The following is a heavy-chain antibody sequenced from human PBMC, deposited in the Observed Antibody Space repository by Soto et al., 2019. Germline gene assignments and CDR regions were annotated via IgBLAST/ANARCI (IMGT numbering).Heavy chain of an antibody. V-gene: IGHV3-23*01. CDR1: GFTFSTYA. CDR2: IAGSGDNK. CDR3: AKTAVAVSATPWFDP. J-gene: IGHJ5*02. Sequence: EVRLLESGGGLVQPGGSLRLSCAASGFTFSTYAMNWVRQAPGKGLEWVSTIAGSGDNKYYGDSVKGRFTISRDNSKNTLYLQMNSLRAEDTALYYCAKTAVAVSATPWFDPWGQGTLVTVS. D-gene: IGHD2-15*01.